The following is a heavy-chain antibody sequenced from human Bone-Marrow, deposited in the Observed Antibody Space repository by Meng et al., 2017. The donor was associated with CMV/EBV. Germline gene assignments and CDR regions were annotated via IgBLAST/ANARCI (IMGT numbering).Heavy chain of an antibody. Sequence: DYYMSWSRQATGKGLEWVSYISSSSSYTNYADSVKGRFTISRDNAKNSLYLQMNSLRAEDTAVYYCARGWGPYYYDSSGPSGWFDPWGQGTLVTVSS. V-gene: IGHV3-11*06. CDR1: DYY. D-gene: IGHD3-22*01. CDR3: ARGWGPYYYDSSGPSGWFDP. CDR2: ISSSSSYT. J-gene: IGHJ5*02.